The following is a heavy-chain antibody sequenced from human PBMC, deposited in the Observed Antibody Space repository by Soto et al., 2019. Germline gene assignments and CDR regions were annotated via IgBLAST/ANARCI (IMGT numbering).Heavy chain of an antibody. D-gene: IGHD5-12*01. CDR3: ARGGYSGYDPYYYYYYGMDV. CDR1: GGSISSGGYS. J-gene: IGHJ6*02. V-gene: IGHV4-30-2*01. Sequence: SETLSLTCAVSGGSISSGGYSWSWIRQPPGKGLEWIGYIYHSGSTYYNPSLKSRVTISVDRSKNQFSLKLSSVTAADTAVYYCARGGYSGYDPYYYYYYGMDVWGQGTTVTVSS. CDR2: IYHSGST.